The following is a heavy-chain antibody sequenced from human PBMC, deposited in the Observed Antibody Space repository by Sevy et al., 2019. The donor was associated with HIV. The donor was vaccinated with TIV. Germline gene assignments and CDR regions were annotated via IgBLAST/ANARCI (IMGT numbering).Heavy chain of an antibody. CDR1: GFDFSDYY. CDR2: ISVSSSAK. J-gene: IGHJ4*02. D-gene: IGHD3-16*01. V-gene: IGHV3-11*01. CDR3: VGRRYSPAYSWSYHFDY. Sequence: GGSLRLSCAASGFDFSDYYMNWIRQTPGKGLEWISYISVSSSAKYYTDSVKGRFAISRANARNSLYLQMNSLRAEDTAVYFCVGRRYSPAYSWSYHFDYWGQGALVTVSS.